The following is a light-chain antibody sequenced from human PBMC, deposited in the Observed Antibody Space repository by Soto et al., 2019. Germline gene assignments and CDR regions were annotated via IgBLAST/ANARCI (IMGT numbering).Light chain of an antibody. CDR3: QQYCSSPPWT. J-gene: IGKJ1*01. CDR1: QSVSSSY. Sequence: EIVLTQSPGTLSLSPGERATLSCRASQSVSSSYLAWYQQKPGQAPRRLIYGASSRATGIPARFSGSGSGTDFTFTITRREPEDCAAYSCQQYCSSPPWTFGQGTKVEIK. CDR2: GAS. V-gene: IGKV3-20*01.